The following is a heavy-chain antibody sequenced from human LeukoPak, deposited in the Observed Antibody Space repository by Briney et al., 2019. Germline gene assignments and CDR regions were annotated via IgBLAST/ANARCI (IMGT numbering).Heavy chain of an antibody. CDR2: INPNSGGT. V-gene: IGHV1-2*02. D-gene: IGHD3-22*01. J-gene: IGHJ3*02. Sequence: ASVKVSCKASGYTFTGYYMHWVRQAPGQGLEWMGWINPNSGGTNYAQKFQGRVTMTRDTSISTAYMELSRLRSDDTAVYYCARDSRQDYYDSSGYLWFAFDIWGQGTMVTVSS. CDR3: ARDSRQDYYDSSGYLWFAFDI. CDR1: GYTFTGYY.